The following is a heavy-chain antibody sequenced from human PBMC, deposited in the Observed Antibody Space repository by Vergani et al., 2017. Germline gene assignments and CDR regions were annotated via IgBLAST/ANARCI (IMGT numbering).Heavy chain of an antibody. V-gene: IGHV3-30*07. J-gene: IGHJ6*02. D-gene: IGHD4-17*01. CDR3: AKDQLTDYGDYEIDYYYGMDV. CDR1: GFTFSSYA. Sequence: QVQLVESGGGVVQPGRSLRLSCAASGFTFSSYAMHWVRQAPGKGLEWVAVIWDDGSNKYYADSVKGRFTISRDNSKNTLYLQMNSLRAEDTAVYYCAKDQLTDYGDYEIDYYYGMDVWGQGTTVTVSS. CDR2: IWDDGSNK.